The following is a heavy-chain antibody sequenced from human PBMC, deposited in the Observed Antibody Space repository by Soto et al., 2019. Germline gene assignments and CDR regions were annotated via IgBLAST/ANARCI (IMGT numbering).Heavy chain of an antibody. CDR2: INWNGNYI. CDR1: AFTFGDFA. D-gene: IGHD2-15*01. CDR3: ARAPTGGTWPVYFDW. Sequence: VQLVESGGGLVQPGRSLRLSCTASAFTFGDFAMHWVRQVPGKGLEWVSGINWNGNYIGYADSVKGRFTVSRDNAKNXXXLQMNSLRPEDTALYFCARAPTGGTWPVYFDWWGRGTLVTVSS. V-gene: IGHV3-9*01. J-gene: IGHJ4*02.